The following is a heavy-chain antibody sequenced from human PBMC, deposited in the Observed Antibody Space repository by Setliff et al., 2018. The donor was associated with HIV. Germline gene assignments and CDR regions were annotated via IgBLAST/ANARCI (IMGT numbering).Heavy chain of an antibody. CDR3: ARDRVVGDTLDPLDL. CDR2: ISYSGSAI. V-gene: IGHV3-48*03. D-gene: IGHD1-26*01. J-gene: IGHJ3*01. CDR1: GFTFINYE. Sequence: PGESLTISCTASGFTFINYEMNWVRQAPGKGLEWVAYISYSGSAIHYADSVKGRFTISRDNAKNSLYLQMNSLRAEDTAVYYCARDRVVGDTLDPLDLWGQGTMVTVSS.